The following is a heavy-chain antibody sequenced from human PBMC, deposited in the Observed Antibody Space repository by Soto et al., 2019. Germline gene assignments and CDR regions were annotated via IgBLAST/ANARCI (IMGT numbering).Heavy chain of an antibody. V-gene: IGHV1-69*01. Sequence: QVQLVQSGAEVKKPGSSVKVSCTASGGTFSSYAISWVRQAPGQGLEWMGGIIPIFGTANYAQKFQGRVTITADESTSTAYMELSSLRSEDTAVYYCARDITMVRGVMHPYYYYGMDVWGQGTTVTVSS. CDR1: GGTFSSYA. CDR2: IIPIFGTA. D-gene: IGHD3-10*01. CDR3: ARDITMVRGVMHPYYYYGMDV. J-gene: IGHJ6*02.